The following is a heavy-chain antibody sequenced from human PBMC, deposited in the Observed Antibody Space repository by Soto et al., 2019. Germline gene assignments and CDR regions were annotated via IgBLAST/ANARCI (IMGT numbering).Heavy chain of an antibody. CDR1: GYTFTSYC. CDR2: ISAYNGNT. J-gene: IGHJ4*02. CDR3: ARDQRGPRFLEWFQSRFDY. D-gene: IGHD3-3*01. Sequence: ASVKVSCKASGYTFTSYCISWVRQAPGQGLEWMGWISAYNGNTNYAQKLQGRVTMTTDTSTSTAYMELRSLRSDDTAVYYCARDQRGPRFLEWFQSRFDYWGQGTLVTVSS. V-gene: IGHV1-18*01.